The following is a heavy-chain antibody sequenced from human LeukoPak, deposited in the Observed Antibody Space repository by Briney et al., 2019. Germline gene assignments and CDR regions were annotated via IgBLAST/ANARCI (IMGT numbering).Heavy chain of an antibody. J-gene: IGHJ3*02. CDR3: AKPEYCGGDCYSRGAFHI. D-gene: IGHD2-21*02. CDR1: GFTFSNYG. Sequence: PGGCLRLSCAASGFTFSNYGMYWVRQAPGKGLEWVAFIRYDGSNKYYADSVKGRFTISRDNSKNTLYVQMNSLRAEDTAVYYCAKPEYCGGDCYSRGAFHIWGQGTMVTVSS. V-gene: IGHV3-30*02. CDR2: IRYDGSNK.